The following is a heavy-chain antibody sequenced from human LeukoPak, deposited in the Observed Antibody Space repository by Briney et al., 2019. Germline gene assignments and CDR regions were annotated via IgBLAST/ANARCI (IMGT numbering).Heavy chain of an antibody. CDR1: GFTFSSYA. CDR2: ITGSGAST. D-gene: IGHD3-16*02. J-gene: IGHJ4*02. Sequence: GGSLRLSCAASGFTFSSYAMSWVRQAPGKGLEWVSVITGSGASTFYADSVKGRFSISRDNSKNTLYLQMNSLRAEDTAVYYCAKDPSGASIVRRFDYWGQGTLVIVSS. CDR3: AKDPSGASIVRRFDY. V-gene: IGHV3-23*01.